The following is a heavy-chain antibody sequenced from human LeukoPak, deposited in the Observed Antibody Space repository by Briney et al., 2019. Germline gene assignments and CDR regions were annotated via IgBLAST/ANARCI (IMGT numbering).Heavy chain of an antibody. CDR3: ARRDDSSGYHKIFDY. J-gene: IGHJ4*02. Sequence: SETLSLTCTVSGGSITSSSYYWGWIRQPPGKGLEWIGSVYYSGSTYYNPSLKSRVTISIDTSKNQFYLKLSSLTAADTAVYYCARRDDSSGYHKIFDYWGPGTLVTVSS. D-gene: IGHD3-22*01. CDR1: GGSITSSSYY. V-gene: IGHV4-39*01. CDR2: VYYSGST.